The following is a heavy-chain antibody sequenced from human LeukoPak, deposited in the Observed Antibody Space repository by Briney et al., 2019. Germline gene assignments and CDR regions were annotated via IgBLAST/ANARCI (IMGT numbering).Heavy chain of an antibody. Sequence: PGGSLRVSCAASGFTFSSYAMHWVRQAPGKGLEYVSAISSNGGSTYYANSVKGRFTISRDNSKNTLYLQMGSLRAEDMAVYYCAREKLWFGELLYSSYFDYWGQGTLVTVSS. CDR1: GFTFSSYA. J-gene: IGHJ4*02. CDR2: ISSNGGST. V-gene: IGHV3-64*01. CDR3: AREKLWFGELLYSSYFDY. D-gene: IGHD3-10*01.